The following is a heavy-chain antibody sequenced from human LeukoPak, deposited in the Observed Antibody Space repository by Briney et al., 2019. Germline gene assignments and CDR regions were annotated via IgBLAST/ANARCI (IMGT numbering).Heavy chain of an antibody. V-gene: IGHV3-33*06. Sequence: GRSLRLSCAASGFTFSSYGMHWVRQAPGKGLEWVAVIWYDGSNKYYADSVKGRFTISRDNSKNTLYLQMNSLRAEDTAVYYCAKDLGGIDENYWGQGTLVTVSS. CDR3: AKDLGGIDENY. D-gene: IGHD1-26*01. CDR2: IWYDGSNK. J-gene: IGHJ4*02. CDR1: GFTFSSYG.